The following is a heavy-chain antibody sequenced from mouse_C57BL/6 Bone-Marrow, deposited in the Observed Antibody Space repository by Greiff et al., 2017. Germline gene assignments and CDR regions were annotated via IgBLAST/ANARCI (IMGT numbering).Heavy chain of an antibody. CDR2: IDPETGGT. D-gene: IGHD1-1*01. CDR3: TRGRGSSIDY. V-gene: IGHV1-15*01. Sequence: QVQLQHPGAELVRPGASVTLSCKASGYTFTDYEMHWVKQTPVHGLEWIGAIDPETGGTAYNQKFKGKAILTADKSSSTAYMELRSLTSEDSAVYYCTRGRGSSIDYWGQGTTLTVSS. J-gene: IGHJ2*01. CDR1: GYTFTDYE.